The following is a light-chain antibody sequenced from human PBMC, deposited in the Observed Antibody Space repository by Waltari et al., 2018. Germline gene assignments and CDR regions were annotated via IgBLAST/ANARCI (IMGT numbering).Light chain of an antibody. Sequence: QSALTQPASVSGSPGQSITISCTGTTSAVGTYKYVSWYQQRPGKAPKLIIYDVTKRPSGVSNRFSGSKSGNTASLTISGLQAEDEADYYCSSYTSSTTSVVFGGGTKVTVL. J-gene: IGLJ2*01. CDR1: TSAVGTYKY. CDR3: SSYTSSTTSVV. V-gene: IGLV2-14*03. CDR2: DVT.